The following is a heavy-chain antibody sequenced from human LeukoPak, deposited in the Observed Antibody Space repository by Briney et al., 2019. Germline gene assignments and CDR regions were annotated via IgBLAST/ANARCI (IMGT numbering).Heavy chain of an antibody. CDR1: GFTFTSSV. V-gene: IGHV1-58*01. J-gene: IGHJ3*02. Sequence: SVEVSCKASGFTFTSSVVQWVRQARGQRLEWVGWIVVGSGNTNYAQKFQERVTITRDMSTSTAYMELSSLRSEDTAVYYCAAGVVDFWSGYLTGDDAFDIWGQGTMVTVSS. CDR3: AAGVVDFWSGYLTGDDAFDI. CDR2: IVVGSGNT. D-gene: IGHD3-3*01.